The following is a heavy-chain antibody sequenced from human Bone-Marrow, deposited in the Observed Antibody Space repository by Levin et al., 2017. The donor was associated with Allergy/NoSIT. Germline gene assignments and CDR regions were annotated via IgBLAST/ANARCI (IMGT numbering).Heavy chain of an antibody. D-gene: IGHD3-9*01. Sequence: GGSLRLSCAASGFTFSSYAMSWVRQAPGKGLEWVSGVSRSGSTTSYADSVKGRFTISRDKSKNTLYLQMNSLRAEDTAIYYCARSIEGYETGIEYWGQGTLVTVSS. CDR2: VSRSGSTT. CDR3: ARSIEGYETGIEY. J-gene: IGHJ4*02. V-gene: IGHV3-23*01. CDR1: GFTFSSYA.